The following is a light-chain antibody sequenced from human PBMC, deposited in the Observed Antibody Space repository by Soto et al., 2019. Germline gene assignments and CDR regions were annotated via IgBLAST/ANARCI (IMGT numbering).Light chain of an antibody. CDR3: SSHTSSSTPYV. CDR1: SSDVGAYNY. V-gene: IGLV2-14*01. J-gene: IGLJ1*01. Sequence: QSVLTQPASVSGSPGQSITISCTGTSSDVGAYNYVSWYQQHPGKAPKLMIYGVSNRPSGVSNRFSGSKSGSTASLTISGLQAEDEADYYCSSHTSSSTPYVFGTGTKVTVL. CDR2: GVS.